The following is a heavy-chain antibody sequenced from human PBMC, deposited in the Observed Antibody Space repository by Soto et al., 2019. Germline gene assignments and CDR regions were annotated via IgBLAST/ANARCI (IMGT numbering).Heavy chain of an antibody. CDR2: ISYSGST. D-gene: IGHD1-20*01. V-gene: IGHV4-59*01. Sequence: SETLSLTCTVSGGSISSYYWSWIRQAPEKGLEWIGYISYSGSTKYNPSLKSRATISADTSSNQLSLKLNSVTAADTALYYCARSYNNYVFDWFYPCGQGAPVTVSS. CDR3: ARSYNNYVFDWFYP. J-gene: IGHJ5*02. CDR1: GGSISSYY.